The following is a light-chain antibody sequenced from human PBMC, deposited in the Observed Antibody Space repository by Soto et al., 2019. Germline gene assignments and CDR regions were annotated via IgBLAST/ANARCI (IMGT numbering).Light chain of an antibody. CDR1: KNVSSSY. Sequence: EIVLTQSPVTLSLSPGERATLSCRASKNVSSSYLAWYQQKPGQAPSLLSYVASSRATGIPDMFSGSGSGTNFTLTLSTLEHEDFTQYYCQQNGSSPHTFGQGTKVEI. J-gene: IGKJ1*01. CDR3: QQNGSSPHT. V-gene: IGKV3-20*01. CDR2: VAS.